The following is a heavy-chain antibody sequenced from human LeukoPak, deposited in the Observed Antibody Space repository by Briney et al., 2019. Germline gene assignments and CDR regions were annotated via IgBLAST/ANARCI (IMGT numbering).Heavy chain of an antibody. CDR2: ITGTGHIT. J-gene: IGHJ4*02. V-gene: IGHV3-23*01. CDR3: ARDGVGSSGWSYY. CDR1: GFTFSSYG. Sequence: PGGSLRLSCAASGFTFSSYGMSWVRQAPGKGLEWVSAITGTGHITYYADSVMGRFTLSRDNSKNTLYLQMNSLRAEDTAVYYCARDGVGSSGWSYYWGQGTLVTVSS. D-gene: IGHD6-19*01.